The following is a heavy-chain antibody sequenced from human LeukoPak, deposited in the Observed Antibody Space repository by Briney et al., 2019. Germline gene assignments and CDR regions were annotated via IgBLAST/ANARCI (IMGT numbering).Heavy chain of an antibody. CDR1: GGSFSGYY. D-gene: IGHD6-19*01. V-gene: IGHV4-34*01. CDR3: ARESTTVAGTFDY. J-gene: IGHJ4*02. CDR2: IKHSGST. Sequence: PSETLSLTCAVYGGSFSGYYWSWIRQPPGKGLEWIGEIKHSGSTNYNPSLKSRVTISVDTSKNQFSLKLSSVTAADTAMYYCARESTTVAGTFDYWGQGTLVTVSS.